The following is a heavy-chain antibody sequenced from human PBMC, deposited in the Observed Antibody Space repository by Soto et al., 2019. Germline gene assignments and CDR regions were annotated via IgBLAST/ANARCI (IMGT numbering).Heavy chain of an antibody. J-gene: IGHJ6*02. CDR2: IYYSGST. V-gene: IGHV4-31*03. CDR1: GGSISSGGYF. D-gene: IGHD6-6*01. Sequence: QVQLQESGPGLVKPSQTLSLTCTVSGGSISSGGYFWSWIRQHPGKGLEWIGFIYYSGSTYYNPSLKSRVTISVYTSQNPSSLKLSSVTAADTAVYYCAREGAAPYYYYGMDVWGQGTTVTVSS. CDR3: AREGAAPYYYYGMDV.